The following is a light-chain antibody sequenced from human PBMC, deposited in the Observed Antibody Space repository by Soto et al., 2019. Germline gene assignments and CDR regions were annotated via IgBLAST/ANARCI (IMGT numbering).Light chain of an antibody. V-gene: IGLV2-14*01. CDR3: SSYTSTTTLHV. Sequence: QSVLTQPASVSGSPGQSITISCTGTSSDGGTYNSVSWYQQHPGRAPTLLIFEVGHRPSEVSHRFSASKSGNTASLTISGLQAEDEADYYCSSYTSTTTLHVFGSGTKLTVL. CDR2: EVG. J-gene: IGLJ1*01. CDR1: SSDGGTYNS.